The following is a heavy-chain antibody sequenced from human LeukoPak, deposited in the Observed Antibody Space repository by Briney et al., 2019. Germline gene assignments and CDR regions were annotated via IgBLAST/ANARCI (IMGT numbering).Heavy chain of an antibody. CDR1: GFTFSRYW. Sequence: PGGSLRLSCVASGFTFSRYWMHWVRQAPGKGLVWVSRINSDGSTTIYADSVKGRFTISRDNAKNTLYLQMNSLRAEDTAVYFCASGPTGFAWGQGTLVIVSS. D-gene: IGHD1-14*01. CDR2: INSDGSTT. CDR3: ASGPTGFA. V-gene: IGHV3-74*01. J-gene: IGHJ5*02.